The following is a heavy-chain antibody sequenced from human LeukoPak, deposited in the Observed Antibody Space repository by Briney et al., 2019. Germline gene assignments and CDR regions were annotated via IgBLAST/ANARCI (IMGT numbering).Heavy chain of an antibody. J-gene: IGHJ4*02. V-gene: IGHV3-53*01. CDR1: GFTFSSYY. CDR2: LYNGGTT. CDR3: AREPGTDYRKYYFDY. Sequence: GGSPRLSCAASGFTFSSYYMSWVRQAPDMGLEWVSVLYNGGTTYYADSVKGRFTISRDNSKNTVYLQMDSLRAEDTAVYYCAREPGTDYRKYYFDYWGQGTLVTVSS. D-gene: IGHD3/OR15-3a*01.